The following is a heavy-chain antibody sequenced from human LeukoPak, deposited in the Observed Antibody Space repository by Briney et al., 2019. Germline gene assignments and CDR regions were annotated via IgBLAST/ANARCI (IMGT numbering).Heavy chain of an antibody. D-gene: IGHD6-13*01. CDR3: ASTKVTGYSSSWSYYYYMYV. V-gene: IGHV4-61*02. CDR1: GGSISSGSYY. CDR2: IYTSGST. Sequence: SETLSLTCTVSGGSISSGSYYWSWIRQPAGKGLEWIGRIYTSGSTNYNPSLKSRVTISVDTSKNQFSLKLSSVTAADTAVYYCASTKVTGYSSSWSYYYYMYVWGKGTTVTVFS. J-gene: IGHJ6*03.